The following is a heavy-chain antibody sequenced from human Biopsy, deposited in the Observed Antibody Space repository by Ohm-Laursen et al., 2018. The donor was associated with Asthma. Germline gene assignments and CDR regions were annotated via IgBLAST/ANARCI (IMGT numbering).Heavy chain of an antibody. D-gene: IGHD1-1*01. V-gene: IGHV3-30*01. CDR2: ISKDASTQ. J-gene: IGHJ3*02. CDR3: VRDGTDDAFDI. Sequence: SLRLSCAASGFSFSNLATHWVRQAPGKGLEWVGVISKDASTQDYADSVKGRFTMARDNSKNTLDLQMNSLREEDTAVYYCVRDGTDDAFDIWGQGTVVSVSS. CDR1: GFSFSNLA.